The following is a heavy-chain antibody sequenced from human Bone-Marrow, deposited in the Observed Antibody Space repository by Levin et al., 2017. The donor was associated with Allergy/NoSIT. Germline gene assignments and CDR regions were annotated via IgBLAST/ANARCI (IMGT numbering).Heavy chain of an antibody. J-gene: IGHJ6*02. V-gene: IGHV3-30*18. CDR3: AKDLGPGYYFYGMDV. CDR1: GFTFSTYG. Sequence: GGSLRLSCAASGFTFSTYGVHWVRQAPGKGREGVAMRSYEGSIDDYADSVKGRFTISRDNSKNPLYLQMNSLRGDYTAVYYCAKDLGPGYYFYGMDVWGRGTTVTVSS. CDR2: RSYEGSID.